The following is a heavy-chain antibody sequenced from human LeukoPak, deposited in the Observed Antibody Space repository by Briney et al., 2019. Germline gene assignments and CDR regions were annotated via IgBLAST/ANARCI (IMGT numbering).Heavy chain of an antibody. CDR3: ARPKSGGSWGGFDY. V-gene: IGHV4-39*01. J-gene: IGHJ4*02. D-gene: IGHD2-15*01. Sequence: SSETLSLTCTVSGGSISSSSYYWGWIRQPPGKGLEWIGSIYYSGSTYYNPSLKSRVTISVDTSKKQFSLKLTSVTAADTAVYYCARPKSGGSWGGFDYWGQGTLVTVSS. CDR2: IYYSGST. CDR1: GGSISSSSYY.